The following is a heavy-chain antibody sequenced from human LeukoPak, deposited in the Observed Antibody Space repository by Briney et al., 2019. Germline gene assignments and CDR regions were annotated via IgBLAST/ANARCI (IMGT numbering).Heavy chain of an antibody. CDR1: GGSISSYY. J-gene: IGHJ5*02. CDR3: ARRAYINGWFDP. V-gene: IGHV4-59*01. CDR2: IYYSGST. D-gene: IGHD2-15*01. Sequence: SETLSLTCTVSGGSISSYYWSWIRQPPGKGLEWIGYIYYSGSTNYNPSLKSRVTISVDTSKNQFSLKLSSVTAADTAVYYCARRAYINGWFDPWGQGTLVTVSS.